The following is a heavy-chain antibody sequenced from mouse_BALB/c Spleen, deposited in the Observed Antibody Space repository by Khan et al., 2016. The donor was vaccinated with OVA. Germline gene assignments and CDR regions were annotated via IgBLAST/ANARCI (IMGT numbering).Heavy chain of an antibody. J-gene: IGHJ2*01. CDR3: ARSGTITTVLATDCDY. CDR2: ISCSGRT. CDR1: GYSITSDYA. D-gene: IGHD1-1*01. V-gene: IGHV3-2*02. Sequence: EVELVESGPGLVKPSQSLSLTCTVTGYSITSDYAWNWIRQFPGNKLEWMGYISCSGRTGYNPSLKSRISITRDTSKNQFFLQLNSVTTEDTATYYGARSGTITTVLATDCDYWGQGTTLTVSS.